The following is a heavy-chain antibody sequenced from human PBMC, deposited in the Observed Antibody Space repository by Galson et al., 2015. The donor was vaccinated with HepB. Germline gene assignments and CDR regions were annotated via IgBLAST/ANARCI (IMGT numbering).Heavy chain of an antibody. D-gene: IGHD3-10*01. J-gene: IGHJ5*02. CDR3: ARGRPTNALGSNPPAWVRQGTRAVKFDP. V-gene: IGHV4-34*01. CDR2: INHSGGT. CDR1: GGSFSGYY. Sequence: SETLSLTCAVYGGSFSGYYWSWIRQPPGKGLEWIGEINHSGGTNYNPSLKSRVTISVDTSKNQFSLKLSSVTAADTAVYYCARGRPTNALGSNPPAWVRQGTRAVKFDPWGQGTLVTVSS.